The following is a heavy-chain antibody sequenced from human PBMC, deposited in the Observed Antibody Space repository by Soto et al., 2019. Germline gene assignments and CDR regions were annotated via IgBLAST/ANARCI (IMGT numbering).Heavy chain of an antibody. Sequence: EVHLVESGEGLVQPGGSLRLSCAASGFTFSNYPMHWVRQAPGKGLEYVSAVSADGGTTFYADSVRGRFTMSRDNLKNTLYLEMRSLRVEDMAVYYCARGLIPDGLDVWGQGTSVTVS. V-gene: IGHV3-64*02. D-gene: IGHD6-19*01. J-gene: IGHJ6*02. CDR1: GFTFSNYP. CDR3: ARGLIPDGLDV. CDR2: VSADGGTT.